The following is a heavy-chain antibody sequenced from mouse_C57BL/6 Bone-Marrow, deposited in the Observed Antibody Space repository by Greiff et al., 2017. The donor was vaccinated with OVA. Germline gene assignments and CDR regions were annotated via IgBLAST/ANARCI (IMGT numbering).Heavy chain of an antibody. CDR3: ARGYYGSSYVRYFDV. Sequence: EVKLMESEGGLVQPGSSMKLSCTASGFTFSDYYMAWVRQVPEKGLEWVANINYDGSSTYYLDSLKSRFIISRDNAKNILYLQMSSLKSEDTATYYCARGYYGSSYVRYFDVWGTGTTVTVSS. J-gene: IGHJ1*03. CDR1: GFTFSDYY. CDR2: INYDGSST. V-gene: IGHV5-16*01. D-gene: IGHD1-1*01.